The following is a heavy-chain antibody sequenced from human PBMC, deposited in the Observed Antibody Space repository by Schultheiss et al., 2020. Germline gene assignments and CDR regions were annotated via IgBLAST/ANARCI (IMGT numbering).Heavy chain of an antibody. Sequence: GGSLRLSCAASGFTFSGSAMHWVRQAPGKGLEWVSYISSSGSTIYYADSVKGRFTISRDNAKNSLYLQMNSLRAEDTAVYYCANFVELSWFDPWGQGTLVTVSS. CDR3: ANFVELSWFDP. V-gene: IGHV3-48*03. CDR1: GFTFSGSA. CDR2: ISSSGSTI. J-gene: IGHJ5*02. D-gene: IGHD3-10*01.